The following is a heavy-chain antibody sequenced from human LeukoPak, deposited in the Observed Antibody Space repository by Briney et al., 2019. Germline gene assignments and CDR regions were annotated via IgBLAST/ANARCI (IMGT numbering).Heavy chain of an antibody. D-gene: IGHD3-10*01. CDR3: ARDNSYYYGSGSPGY. CDR1: GFTFSSYW. J-gene: IGHJ4*02. Sequence: GGSLRLSCAASGFTFSSYWMSWVRQAPGKGLEWVANRKQDGSEKYYVDSVKGRFTISRDNAKNSLYLQMNSLRAEDTAVYYCARDNSYYYGSGSPGYWGQGTLVTVSS. V-gene: IGHV3-7*01. CDR2: RKQDGSEK.